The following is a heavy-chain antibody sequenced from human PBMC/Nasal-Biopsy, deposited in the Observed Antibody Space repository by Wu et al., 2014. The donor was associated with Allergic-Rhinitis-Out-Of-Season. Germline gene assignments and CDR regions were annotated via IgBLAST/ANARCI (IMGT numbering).Heavy chain of an antibody. CDR3: ARHRNCGNDCYYYYMDV. Sequence: LSLTCIVSGGPMDGYHWNWIRQPPGKGLEWIGYTSYRGSTSYNPSLESRVTISTDTSKNQFSLNLSSVTAADTAVYYCARHRNCGNDCYYYYMDVWGKGTTVTVS. D-gene: IGHD2-21*01. CDR1: GGPMDGYH. CDR2: TSYRGST. V-gene: IGHV4-59*08. J-gene: IGHJ6*03.